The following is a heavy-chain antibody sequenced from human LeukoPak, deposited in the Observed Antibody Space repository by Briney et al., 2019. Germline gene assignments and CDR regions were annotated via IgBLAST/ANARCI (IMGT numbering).Heavy chain of an antibody. CDR1: GYTFTSYG. CDR2: ISAYNGNT. Sequence: ASVKVSCKASGYTFTSYGISWVRQAPGQGLEWMGWISAYNGNTNYAQKLQGRVTMTTDTSTSTAYMELRSLRSDDTAMYYCATDRSVHIAAAGTSISGFDYWGQGTLVTVSS. CDR3: ATDRSVHIAAAGTSISGFDY. D-gene: IGHD6-13*01. J-gene: IGHJ4*02. V-gene: IGHV1-18*01.